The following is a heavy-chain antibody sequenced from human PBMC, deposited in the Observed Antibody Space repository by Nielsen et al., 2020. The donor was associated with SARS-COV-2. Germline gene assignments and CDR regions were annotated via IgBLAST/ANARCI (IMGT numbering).Heavy chain of an antibody. Sequence: GESLKISCAASGFTFSSYAMSWVRQAPGKGLEWVSVIYSGGSSTYYADSVKGRFTISRDNSKNTLYLQMNSLRAEDTAVYYCAKDRKITIFGVVTHPYYGMDVWGQGTTVTVSS. J-gene: IGHJ6*02. CDR2: IYSGGSST. D-gene: IGHD3-3*01. V-gene: IGHV3-23*03. CDR1: GFTFSSYA. CDR3: AKDRKITIFGVVTHPYYGMDV.